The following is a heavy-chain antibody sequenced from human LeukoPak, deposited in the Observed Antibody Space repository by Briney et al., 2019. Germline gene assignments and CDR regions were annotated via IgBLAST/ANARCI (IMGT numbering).Heavy chain of an antibody. D-gene: IGHD6-13*01. V-gene: IGHV1-2*02. J-gene: IGHJ3*02. CDR1: AYTFTAYY. Sequence: ASVKVSCKASAYTFTAYYMHWLRRAPGQGLEWLGWVDPNSGGTKYAQKFQGRVTMTRDTSISTAYMELIRLTSDDTAVYYCARGTGTVAAGTWASDIWGQGTMVTVSS. CDR2: VDPNSGGT. CDR3: ARGTGTVAAGTWASDI.